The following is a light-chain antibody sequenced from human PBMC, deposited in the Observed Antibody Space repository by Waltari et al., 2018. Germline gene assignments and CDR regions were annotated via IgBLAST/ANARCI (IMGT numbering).Light chain of an antibody. CDR3: QQYYSTPLT. Sequence: DIVMTQSPDSLAVSLGARATINCKSSQSLLYSSNNKNSLAWYQQKPGPPPKLLIYWASSRESGVPDRFSASGSGTDFTLTISSLQAEDVAVYYCQQYYSTPLTFGGGTKVEIK. V-gene: IGKV4-1*01. J-gene: IGKJ4*01. CDR2: WAS. CDR1: QSLLYSSNNKNS.